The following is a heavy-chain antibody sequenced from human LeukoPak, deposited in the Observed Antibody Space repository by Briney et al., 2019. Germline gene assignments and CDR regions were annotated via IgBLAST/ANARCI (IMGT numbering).Heavy chain of an antibody. CDR3: ARASIYRPLDY. CDR2: ISSKGGRT. D-gene: IGHD4-11*01. CDR1: GFTFSRYG. J-gene: IGHJ4*02. V-gene: IGHV3-64*01. Sequence: PGGSLRLSCEASGFTFSRYGLHWVRQTPGKGLEYVSSISSKGGRTYYGNSVKGRFTISRDDSKNTLYLQMGSLRAEDMAVYYCARASIYRPLDYWGQGTLVTVSS.